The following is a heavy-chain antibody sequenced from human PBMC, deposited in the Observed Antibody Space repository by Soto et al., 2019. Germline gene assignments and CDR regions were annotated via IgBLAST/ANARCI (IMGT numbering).Heavy chain of an antibody. V-gene: IGHV4-59*02. J-gene: IGHJ6*02. Sequence: SETLSLTCSFSGDSVTSHYLTWIRQSPEKGLEWIGYMHYTGFSHYNPSLKSRLTISVDTSKNQFSLQLSSVTAADTAVYYCARTTVSKGYYYYYGMDVWGQGTTVTVSS. CDR2: MHYTGFS. D-gene: IGHD4-4*01. CDR3: ARTTVSKGYYYYYGMDV. CDR1: GDSVTSHY.